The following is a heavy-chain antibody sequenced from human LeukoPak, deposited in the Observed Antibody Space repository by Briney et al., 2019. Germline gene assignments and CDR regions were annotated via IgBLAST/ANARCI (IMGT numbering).Heavy chain of an antibody. CDR1: GYTFTSYG. Sequence: ASVKVSCKASGYTFTSYGISWVRQAPGQGLEWVGWISAYNGNTNYAQKLQGRVTMTTDTSTSTAYMELRSLRSDDTAVYYCARVKYDILTGLYYYYGMDVWGQGTTVTVSS. CDR2: ISAYNGNT. V-gene: IGHV1-18*01. J-gene: IGHJ6*02. CDR3: ARVKYDILTGLYYYYGMDV. D-gene: IGHD3-9*01.